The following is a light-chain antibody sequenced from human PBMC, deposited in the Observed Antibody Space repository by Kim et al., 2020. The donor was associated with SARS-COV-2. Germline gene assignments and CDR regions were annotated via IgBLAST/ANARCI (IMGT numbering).Light chain of an antibody. CDR1: SRRTYY. CDR2: GKN. J-gene: IGLJ2*01. Sequence: ALGQTVRITCQGDSRRTYYATWYQQKPGQAPVLVIYGKNKRPSGIPDRFSGSSSGNTASLTITGAQAEDEADYYCNSRDSSGKHRVFGGGTQLTVL. V-gene: IGLV3-19*01. CDR3: NSRDSSGKHRV.